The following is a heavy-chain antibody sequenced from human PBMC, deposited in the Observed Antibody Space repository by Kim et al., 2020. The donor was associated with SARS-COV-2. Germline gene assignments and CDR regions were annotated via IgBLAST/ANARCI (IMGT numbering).Heavy chain of an antibody. CDR1: GFTVSSNY. Sequence: GGSLRLSCAASGFTVSSNYMSWVRQAPGKGLEWVSVIYSGGSTYYADSVKGRFTISRHNSKNTLYLQMNSLRAEDTAVYYCARDHIVVVPAATEYYYYGMDVWGQGTTVTVSS. V-gene: IGHV3-53*04. CDR2: IYSGGST. D-gene: IGHD2-2*01. CDR3: ARDHIVVVPAATEYYYYGMDV. J-gene: IGHJ6*02.